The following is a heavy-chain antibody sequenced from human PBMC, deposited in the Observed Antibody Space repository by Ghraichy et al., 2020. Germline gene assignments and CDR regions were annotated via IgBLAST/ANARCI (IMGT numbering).Heavy chain of an antibody. CDR1: GFTFDDYA. Sequence: SLNISCAASGFTFDDYAMHWVRQAPGKGLEWVSGISWNSGSIGYADSVKGRFTISRDNAKNSLYLQMNSLRAEDTALYYCAKDISGYWGQGTLVTVSS. D-gene: IGHD3-3*02. CDR3: AKDISGY. J-gene: IGHJ4*02. CDR2: ISWNSGSI. V-gene: IGHV3-9*01.